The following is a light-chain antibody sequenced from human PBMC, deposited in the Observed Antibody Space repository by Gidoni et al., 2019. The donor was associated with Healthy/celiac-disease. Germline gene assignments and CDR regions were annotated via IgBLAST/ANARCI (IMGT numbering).Light chain of an antibody. CDR1: QSVSSY. Sequence: IVLTQSPATLSLSPGERATLSCRASQSVSSYLAWYQQKPGQAPRLLIYEASNRATGIPARFSGSGSGTDFTRTISSLEPEDFAVYYCRQRSNWPPTFGPGTKVDIK. CDR3: RQRSNWPPT. CDR2: EAS. V-gene: IGKV3-11*01. J-gene: IGKJ3*01.